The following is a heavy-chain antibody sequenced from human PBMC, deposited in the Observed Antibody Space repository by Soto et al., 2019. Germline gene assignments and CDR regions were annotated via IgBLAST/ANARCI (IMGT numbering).Heavy chain of an antibody. Sequence: GASVKVSCKASGYTFTGYYMHWVRQAPGQGLEWMGWINPNSGGTNYAQKFQGWVTMTRDTSISTAYMELSRLRSDDTAVYYCARADIVVVPAEKEYYYYGMDVWGQGTTVTVYS. J-gene: IGHJ6*02. CDR1: GYTFTGYY. D-gene: IGHD2-2*01. CDR3: ARADIVVVPAEKEYYYYGMDV. CDR2: INPNSGGT. V-gene: IGHV1-2*04.